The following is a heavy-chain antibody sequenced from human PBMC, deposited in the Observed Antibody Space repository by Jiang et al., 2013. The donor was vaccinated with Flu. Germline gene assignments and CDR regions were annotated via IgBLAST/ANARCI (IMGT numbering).Heavy chain of an antibody. V-gene: IGHV1-69-2*01. Sequence: QGRVTITADTSTDTAYMELSSLRSEDTAVYYCATDRASGYYYMDVWGKGTTVTVSS. D-gene: IGHD3-10*01. J-gene: IGHJ6*03. CDR3: ATDRASGYYYMDV.